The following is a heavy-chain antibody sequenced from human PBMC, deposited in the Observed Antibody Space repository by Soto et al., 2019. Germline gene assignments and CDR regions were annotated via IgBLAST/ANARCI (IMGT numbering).Heavy chain of an antibody. CDR1: GCTFNNYC. Sequence: ASVKVSCKASGCTFNNYCINWVRQAPGQGLEWMGWITAYNGNTNYAQNLQGRVTMTTDTSTSTAYMDLRSLRSDDTAVYYCAGGGSIVVATRRLMDVWGKGTTVTVSS. D-gene: IGHD3-22*01. CDR2: ITAYNGNT. V-gene: IGHV1-18*01. CDR3: AGGGSIVVATRRLMDV. J-gene: IGHJ6*03.